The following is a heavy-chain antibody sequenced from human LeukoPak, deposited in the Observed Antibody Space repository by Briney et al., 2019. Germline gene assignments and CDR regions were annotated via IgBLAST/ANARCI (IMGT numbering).Heavy chain of an antibody. J-gene: IGHJ4*02. V-gene: IGHV4-38-2*02. CDR2: IYHSGST. D-gene: IGHD6-6*01. Sequence: PSETLSLTCAVSGYSISSGYYWGWIRQPPGKGLEWIGSIYHSGSTYYNPSLKSRVTISVDTSKNQFSLKLSSMTAADTAVYYCAREAARLFDYWGQGTLVTVSS. CDR3: AREAARLFDY. CDR1: GYSISSGYY.